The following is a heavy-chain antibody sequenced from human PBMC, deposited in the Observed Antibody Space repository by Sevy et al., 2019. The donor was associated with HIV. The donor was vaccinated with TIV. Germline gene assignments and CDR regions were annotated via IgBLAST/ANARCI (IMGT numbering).Heavy chain of an antibody. CDR3: ARGKVLFDY. CDR1: GFTFSDYS. V-gene: IGHV3-11*06. Sequence: GGSLRLSCAASGFTFSDYSMHWVRQAPGKGLEWVSYINNSSRFINYVDSVKGRFTISRDNAKNSLYLQMNSLRAGDTAVYYCARGKVLFDYWGQGTLVTVSS. CDR2: INNSSRFI. J-gene: IGHJ4*02.